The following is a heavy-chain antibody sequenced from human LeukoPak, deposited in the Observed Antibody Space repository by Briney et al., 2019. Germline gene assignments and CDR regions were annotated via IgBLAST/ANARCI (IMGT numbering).Heavy chain of an antibody. V-gene: IGHV3-7*01. J-gene: IGHJ3*02. CDR1: GFTFSSYW. D-gene: IGHD3-16*01. Sequence: GGSLRLSCAASGFTFSSYWMSWVRQAPGKGLEWVANIKQDGSEKYYVDSVKGRFTISRDNAKNSLYLQMNSLRAEDTAVYYCAREGGFYGHLAFDVFDIWGKGKMVTVSS. CDR3: AREGGFYGHLAFDVFDI. CDR2: IKQDGSEK.